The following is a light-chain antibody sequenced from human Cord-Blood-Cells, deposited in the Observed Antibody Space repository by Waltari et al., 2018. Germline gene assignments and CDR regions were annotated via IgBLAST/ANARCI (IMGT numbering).Light chain of an antibody. Sequence: QSALTQPASVSGSPGQSITISCTGTSSDVGSYNLVSWYQQHPGKAPKLMIYEGSKRLSGVSNRFSGSKSGNTAYLTISWRQAEDEADYYCCSYAGSSTYVFGTGTKVTVL. CDR2: EGS. CDR1: SSDVGSYNL. CDR3: CSYAGSSTYV. V-gene: IGLV2-23*01. J-gene: IGLJ1*01.